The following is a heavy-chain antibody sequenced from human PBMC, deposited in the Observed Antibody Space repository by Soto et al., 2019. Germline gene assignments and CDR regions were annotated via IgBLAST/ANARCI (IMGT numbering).Heavy chain of an antibody. CDR1: GYTFTSFE. J-gene: IGHJ5*02. D-gene: IGHD6-6*01. CDR2: MNPNSENT. V-gene: IGHV1-8*01. Sequence: QVQLVQSGAEVKKPGSSVKVSCKASGYTFTSFEMNWVRQATGQGLEWRGWMNPNSENTGYAQKFQGRVTMTRTTSIRKAYMELSSLRPEDTAVYYCTREKGSSGYDPWGQGTLITVSS. CDR3: TREKGSSGYDP.